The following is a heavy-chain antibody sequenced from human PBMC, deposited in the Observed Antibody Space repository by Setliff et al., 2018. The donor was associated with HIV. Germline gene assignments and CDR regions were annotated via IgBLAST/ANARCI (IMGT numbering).Heavy chain of an antibody. CDR2: INPNSGGT. J-gene: IGHJ3*02. CDR3: ARDFKTITMIVVVITDAFDI. D-gene: IGHD3-22*01. V-gene: IGHV1-2*02. Sequence: GASVKVSCKASGYTFTGYYMHWVRQAPGQGLEWMGWINPNSGGTNYAQKFQGRVTMTRDTSISTAYMELSRLRSDDTAVYYCARDFKTITMIVVVITDAFDIWGQGTMVTVSS. CDR1: GYTFTGYY.